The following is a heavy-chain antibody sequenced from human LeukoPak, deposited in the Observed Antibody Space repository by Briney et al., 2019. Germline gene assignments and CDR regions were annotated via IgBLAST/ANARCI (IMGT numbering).Heavy chain of an antibody. CDR1: GLTFSSYG. J-gene: IGHJ6*02. D-gene: IGHD3-22*01. CDR2: ISYDGSNK. CDR3: AKAAVNYDSSGYYPYYYYGMDV. V-gene: IGHV3-30*18. Sequence: PGRSLRLSCAASGLTFSSYGMHWVRQAPGKGLEWVAVISYDGSNKYYADSVKGRFTISRDNSKNTLYLQMNSLRAEDTAVYYCAKAAVNYDSSGYYPYYYYGMDVWGQGTTVTVSS.